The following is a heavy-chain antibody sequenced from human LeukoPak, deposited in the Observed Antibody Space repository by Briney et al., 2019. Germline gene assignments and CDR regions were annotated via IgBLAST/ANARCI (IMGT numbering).Heavy chain of an antibody. V-gene: IGHV3-30*18. Sequence: GGSLRLSCAASGFTFSSYGMHWVRQAPGKGLEWVAVISYDGSNKYYADSVKGRFTISRDNSKNTLYLQMNSLRAEDTAVYYYAKISRRYCGGDCYSSFDYWGQGTLVTVSS. CDR3: AKISRRYCGGDCYSSFDY. J-gene: IGHJ4*02. CDR1: GFTFSSYG. CDR2: ISYDGSNK. D-gene: IGHD2-21*02.